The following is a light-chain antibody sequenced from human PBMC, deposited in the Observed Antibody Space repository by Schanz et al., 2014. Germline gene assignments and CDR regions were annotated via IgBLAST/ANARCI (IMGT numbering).Light chain of an antibody. Sequence: QSALTQPASVSGSPGQSITISCTGTSSDVGGYNYVSWYQQHPGKAPKLMIYDVSNRPSGVSNRFSGSKSGNTASLTISGLQAEGEADYYCSSYAGSNNWVFGGGTKLTVL. CDR1: SSDVGGYNY. CDR2: DVS. J-gene: IGLJ3*02. CDR3: SSYAGSNNWV. V-gene: IGLV2-14*01.